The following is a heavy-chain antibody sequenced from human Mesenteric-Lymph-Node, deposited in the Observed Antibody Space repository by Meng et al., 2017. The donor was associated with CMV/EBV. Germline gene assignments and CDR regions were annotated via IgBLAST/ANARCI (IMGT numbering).Heavy chain of an antibody. J-gene: IGHJ3*01. V-gene: IGHV3-30-3*01. Sequence: GESLKISCAASGFTFSSYAMHWVRQAPGKGLEWVAVISFGGSDKYYADSVKGRFTISRDSSKNTLYLQMNSLRVEDTAVYYCARDLYVGDPAAFDLWGQGTLVTVSS. CDR1: GFTFSSYA. CDR3: ARDLYVGDPAAFDL. D-gene: IGHD2-21*02. CDR2: ISFGGSDK.